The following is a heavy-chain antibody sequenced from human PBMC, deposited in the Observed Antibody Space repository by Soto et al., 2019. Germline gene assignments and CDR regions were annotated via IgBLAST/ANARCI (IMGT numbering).Heavy chain of an antibody. V-gene: IGHV3-30*18. D-gene: IGHD4-17*01. CDR2: ISYDGSNK. CDR3: AKRRENYGGTYYFDY. CDR1: GFTFSTYG. J-gene: IGHJ4*02. Sequence: QVHLVESGGGVVQPGRSLRLSCAVSGFTFSTYGMHWVRQAPGKGLEWVAVISYDGSNKYYADSVKGRFTISRDNSKNTLYLQMNSLRAGDTAVYFCAKRRENYGGTYYFDYWGQGTLVTVSS.